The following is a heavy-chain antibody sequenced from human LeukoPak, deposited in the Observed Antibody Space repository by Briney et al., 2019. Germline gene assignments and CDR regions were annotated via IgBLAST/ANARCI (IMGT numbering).Heavy chain of an antibody. V-gene: IGHV1-18*01. CDR1: GYTFTSYG. J-gene: IGHJ4*02. D-gene: IGHD3-22*01. CDR3: ARAPPYYYDSSPSFDY. Sequence: ASVKVSCKASGYTFTSYGIGWVRQAPRQGLEWMGWISAYNGNTNYAQKLQGRVTMTTDTSTSTAYMELRSLRSDDTAVYYCARAPPYYYDSSPSFDYWGQGTLVTVSS. CDR2: ISAYNGNT.